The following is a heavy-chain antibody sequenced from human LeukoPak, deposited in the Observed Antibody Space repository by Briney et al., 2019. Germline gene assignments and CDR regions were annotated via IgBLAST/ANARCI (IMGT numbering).Heavy chain of an antibody. CDR2: IYYSGST. Sequence: SETLSLTCTVSGGSISSYYCSWIRQPPGKGLEWIGYIYYSGSTNYNPSLKSRVTISVDTSKNQFSLKLSSVTAADTAVYYCARDLGYCSSTSCYTGGVDAFDIWGQGTMVTVSS. CDR1: GGSISSYY. J-gene: IGHJ3*02. CDR3: ARDLGYCSSTSCYTGGVDAFDI. V-gene: IGHV4-59*01. D-gene: IGHD2-2*02.